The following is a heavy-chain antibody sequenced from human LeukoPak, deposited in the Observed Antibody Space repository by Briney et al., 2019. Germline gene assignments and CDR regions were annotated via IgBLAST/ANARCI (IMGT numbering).Heavy chain of an antibody. J-gene: IGHJ5*02. CDR2: MNPNSGNT. V-gene: IGHV1-8*01. Sequence: ASVKVSCKASGYTFTSYDINWVRQATGQGLEWMGWMNPNSGNTGYAQKFQGRVTMTRNTSISTAYMELSSLRSEDTAVYYCARNPYGSGSDGLNWFDPWGQGTLVTVSS. D-gene: IGHD3-10*01. CDR1: GYTFTSYD. CDR3: ARNPYGSGSDGLNWFDP.